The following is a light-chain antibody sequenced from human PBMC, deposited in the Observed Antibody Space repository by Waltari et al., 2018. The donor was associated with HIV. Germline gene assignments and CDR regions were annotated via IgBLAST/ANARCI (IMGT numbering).Light chain of an antibody. CDR1: NLANQY. V-gene: IGLV3-1*01. J-gene: IGLJ2*01. CDR2: QDT. CDR3: QAWDSTVAV. Sequence: SYELPQPPSLPFPPGQPASIPCPGINLANQYVGWYHQRPGQSHVLVIYQDTKRPSDSPERFSGSSSGDTATLTISETQTVDEGDYYCQAWDSTVAVFGGGTRLTVL.